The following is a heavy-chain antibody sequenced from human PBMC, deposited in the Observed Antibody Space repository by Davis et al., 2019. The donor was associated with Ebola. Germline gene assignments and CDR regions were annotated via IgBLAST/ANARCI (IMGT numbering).Heavy chain of an antibody. J-gene: IGHJ4*02. CDR3: ARVPGAQLFDY. CDR1: GGTFSSYA. D-gene: IGHD1-1*01. Sequence: ASVKVSCKASGGTFSSYAISWVRQAPGQGLEWMAWINPNSGGTNYAQKFQGRVTVTRDTSISTVYMELSRLTSDDTAVYYCARVPGAQLFDYWGQGTLVTVSS. CDR2: INPNSGGT. V-gene: IGHV1-2*02.